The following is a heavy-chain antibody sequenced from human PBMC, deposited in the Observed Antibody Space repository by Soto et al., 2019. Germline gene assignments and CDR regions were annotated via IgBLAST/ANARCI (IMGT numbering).Heavy chain of an antibody. CDR1: GFAFSNYN. V-gene: IGHV3-48*02. D-gene: IGHD3-3*01. CDR2: ITDSSDTV. J-gene: IGHJ4*02. Sequence: WGSLRLSCVASGFAFSNYNINCGGQSPGKWREWVSYITDSSDTVHYADSVRGRFTISRDNAESSLYLQMNSLRDEDTAVYFCARDFGHGYYLDYWGRGTLVTVSS. CDR3: ARDFGHGYYLDY.